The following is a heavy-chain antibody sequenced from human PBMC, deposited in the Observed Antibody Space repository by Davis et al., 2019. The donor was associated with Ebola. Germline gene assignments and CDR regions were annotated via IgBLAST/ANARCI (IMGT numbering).Heavy chain of an antibody. D-gene: IGHD6-19*01. Sequence: GESLKISCAASGFTFDDYAMHWVRQAPGKGLEWVAVISYDGDYKYYVDSVKGRFTISRDNSKNTLYLQMNSLRAEDTAVYYCARRDRGWGGNDYWGQGTLVTVSS. CDR1: GFTFDDYA. CDR3: ARRDRGWGGNDY. J-gene: IGHJ4*02. CDR2: ISYDGDYK. V-gene: IGHV3-30*03.